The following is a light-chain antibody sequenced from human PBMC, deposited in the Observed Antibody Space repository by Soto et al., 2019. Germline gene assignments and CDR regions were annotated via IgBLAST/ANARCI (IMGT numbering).Light chain of an antibody. CDR3: QQYNSFWT. CDR2: AAS. CDR1: QSINIY. Sequence: IHMTHSPSSLSASVLYRVTITFRASQSINIYLNWYQQNPGKAPKLLIYAASSLQSGVPSRFSGSGSGTDFTLTISSLQPEDFATYYCQQYNSFWTFGQGTKVDIK. J-gene: IGKJ1*01. V-gene: IGKV1-39*01.